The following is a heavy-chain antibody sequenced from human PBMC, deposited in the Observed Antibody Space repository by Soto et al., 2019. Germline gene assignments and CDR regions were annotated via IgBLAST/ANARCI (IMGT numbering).Heavy chain of an antibody. J-gene: IGHJ6*01. CDR3: ARPGRSGYLRGSYYYGMDV. Sequence: SETLAFTCAFCVGSFRGYYWGWIRQPPGKGLEWIGEINHSGSTNYNPSLKSRVTISVDTSKNQFSLKLSSVTAADTAVYYCARPGRSGYLRGSYYYGMDVWGQGTTVTVSS. CDR1: VGSFRGYY. V-gene: IGHV4-34*01. CDR2: INHSGST. D-gene: IGHD3-22*01.